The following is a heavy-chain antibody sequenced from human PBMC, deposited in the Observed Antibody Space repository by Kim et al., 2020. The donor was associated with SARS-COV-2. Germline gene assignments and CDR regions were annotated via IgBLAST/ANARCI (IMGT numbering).Heavy chain of an antibody. CDR3: ARDEYYYDSSGYYRGDYYYYGMDV. V-gene: IGHV1-18*04. Sequence: ASVKVSCKASGYTFTSYGISWVRQAPGQGLEWMGWISAYNGNTNYAQKLQGRVTMTTDTSTSTAYKELRSLRSDDTAVYYCARDEYYYDSSGYYRGDYYYYGMDVWGQGTTVTVSS. J-gene: IGHJ6*02. CDR2: ISAYNGNT. D-gene: IGHD3-22*01. CDR1: GYTFTSYG.